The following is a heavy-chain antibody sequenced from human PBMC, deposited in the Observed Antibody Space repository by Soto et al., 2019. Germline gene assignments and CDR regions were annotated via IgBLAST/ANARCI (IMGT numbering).Heavy chain of an antibody. CDR3: ARGWFGPDV. Sequence: EVQLVESGGGLVQPGGSLRLSCAASGFTFSGRSMHWVRQAPGKGLVWGSGIDNAGTDSTYADSVKGRFTSSRDNGKNTLYLQMNSLRVEDTAVYYCARGWFGPDVWGKGTTVTVSS. V-gene: IGHV3-74*01. J-gene: IGHJ6*04. CDR1: GFTFSGRS. D-gene: IGHD3-10*01. CDR2: IDNAGTDS.